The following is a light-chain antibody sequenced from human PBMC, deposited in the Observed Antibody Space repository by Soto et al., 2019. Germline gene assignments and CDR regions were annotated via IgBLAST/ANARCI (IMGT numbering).Light chain of an antibody. V-gene: IGKV3-20*01. CDR3: QHYGSSPPIT. Sequence: EIVLTHSPGTLSLTPGERATLSCRASQSISSSYLAWYQQKPGQAPRFLIYGASSRATGIPDRFSGSGSGTDFTLTISRLEPEDFAVYYCQHYGSSPPITFGQGTRLEIK. J-gene: IGKJ5*01. CDR1: QSISSSY. CDR2: GAS.